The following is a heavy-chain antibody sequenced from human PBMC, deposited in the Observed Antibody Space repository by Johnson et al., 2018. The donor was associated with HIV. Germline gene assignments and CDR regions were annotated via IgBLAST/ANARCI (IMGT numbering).Heavy chain of an antibody. CDR3: AKDIGDGYNRWGGLDI. Sequence: QVQLVESGGGVVRPGTSLRLSCAASGSLFSSYAMHWVRQAPGKGLEWVTLIWNDGSNKYYTDSVKGRFPISRDNSKNTMYLQMNSLRAEDTAVYYCAKDIGDGYNRWGGLDIWGQGTMVIVSS. CDR2: IWNDGSNK. V-gene: IGHV3-33*06. J-gene: IGHJ3*02. D-gene: IGHD5-24*01. CDR1: GSLFSSYA.